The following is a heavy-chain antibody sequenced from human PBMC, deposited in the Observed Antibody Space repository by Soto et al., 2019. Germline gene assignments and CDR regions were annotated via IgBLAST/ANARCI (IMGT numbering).Heavy chain of an antibody. J-gene: IGHJ4*02. Sequence: ASVKVSCKASGGTFSSYAISWVRQAPGQGLEWMGGIIPVLGIANYAQKFQGRVTITADKSTSTAYMELSSLRSEDTAVYYCACPRGSGSYYNGYFDYWGQGPLVTVSS. CDR1: GGTFSSYA. V-gene: IGHV1-69*10. CDR2: IIPVLGIA. D-gene: IGHD3-10*01. CDR3: ACPRGSGSYYNGYFDY.